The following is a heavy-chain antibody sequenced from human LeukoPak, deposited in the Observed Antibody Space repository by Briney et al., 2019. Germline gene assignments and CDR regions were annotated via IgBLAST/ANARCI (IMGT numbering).Heavy chain of an antibody. CDR3: ARVHGGRSLRPFDI. J-gene: IGHJ3*02. Sequence: PSETLSLTCTVSGGSISSYYWSWIRQPPGKGLEFIGYIYYSGSTNYNPSLKSRVTISIDTSKNQFSLKLSSVTAADTAVYYCARVHGGRSLRPFDIWGQGTMVTVSS. CDR1: GGSISSYY. D-gene: IGHD4-23*01. CDR2: IYYSGST. V-gene: IGHV4-59*01.